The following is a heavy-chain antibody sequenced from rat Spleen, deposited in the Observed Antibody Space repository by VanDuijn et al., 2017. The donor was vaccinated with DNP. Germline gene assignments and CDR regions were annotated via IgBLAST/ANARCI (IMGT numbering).Heavy chain of an antibody. CDR3: ARWGTTVVGDYAMDA. Sequence: EVQLQESGPGLVKPSQSLSLTCSVTGYSITSNYWGWIRKFPGNKMEWIGHISFSGSTRYHPSLKSRISITRDTSKNQFFLQLISVTTEDTATYYCARWGTTVVGDYAMDAWGQGTSVTVSS. D-gene: IGHD1-1*01. V-gene: IGHV3-1*01. CDR2: ISFSGST. J-gene: IGHJ4*01. CDR1: GYSITSNY.